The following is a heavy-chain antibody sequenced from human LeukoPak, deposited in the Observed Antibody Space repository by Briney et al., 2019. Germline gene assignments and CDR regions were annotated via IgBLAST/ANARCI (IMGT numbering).Heavy chain of an antibody. V-gene: IGHV3-30*03. Sequence: PGRSLRLSCAASGFTFSSYGVHWVRQAPGKGLEWVAVISYDGSNKYYADSVKGRFTISRDNSKNTLYLQMNSLRAEDTAVYYCARERGLGLDHWGQGTLVTVSS. CDR2: ISYDGSNK. D-gene: IGHD3/OR15-3a*01. CDR1: GFTFSSYG. J-gene: IGHJ4*02. CDR3: ARERGLGLDH.